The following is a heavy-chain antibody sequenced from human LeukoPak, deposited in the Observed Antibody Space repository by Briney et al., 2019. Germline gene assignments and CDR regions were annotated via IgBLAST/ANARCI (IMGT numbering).Heavy chain of an antibody. CDR2: ISTYNGNT. J-gene: IGHJ4*02. V-gene: IGHV1-18*01. CDR3: ARTTMVRGVTFHPDY. CDR1: GYTFTSYA. Sequence: GASVKVSCKASGYTFTSYAMHWVRQAPGQRLEWMGWISTYNGNTSSAQKFQGRVTMTTDTSTSTAYMEVGSLRSDDTATYYCARTTMVRGVTFHPDYWGQGTPVTVSS. D-gene: IGHD3-10*01.